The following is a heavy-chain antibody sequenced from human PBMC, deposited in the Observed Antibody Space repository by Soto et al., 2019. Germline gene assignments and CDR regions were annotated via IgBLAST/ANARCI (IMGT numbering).Heavy chain of an antibody. CDR2: IYYSGTT. CDR1: GGSISTSSFY. D-gene: IGHD2-2*01. CDR3: GRLIHCFTTSCYFDY. J-gene: IGHJ4*02. Sequence: PSETLSLTCTVSGGSISTSSFYWAWIRQPPGKGLEWIGSIYYSGTTYYTSSLRSRVTISVDTSKNQFSLKMSSVTAADTAVYYCGRLIHCFTTSCYFDYWSQGTLVTVSS. V-gene: IGHV4-39*01.